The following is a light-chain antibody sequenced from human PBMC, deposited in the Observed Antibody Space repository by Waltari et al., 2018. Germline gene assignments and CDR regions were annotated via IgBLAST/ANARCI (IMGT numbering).Light chain of an antibody. J-gene: IGLJ3*02. CDR2: YDA. CDR1: CYIMRHTS. V-gene: IGLV1-36*01. Sequence: SVVNHPPAPSGAPRAWVTISSPRSCYIMRHTSVSWFQQLPGKPPKLLFYYDALLSSGVSDRFSGSKSGTSASLAIAGLQSKDEAHYYCAAWDASLSSWLFGGGTKLTVL. CDR3: AAWDASLSSWL.